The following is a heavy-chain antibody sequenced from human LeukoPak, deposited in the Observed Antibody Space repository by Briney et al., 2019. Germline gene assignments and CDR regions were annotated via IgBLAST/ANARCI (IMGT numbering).Heavy chain of an antibody. CDR3: GKGSGSYPTYYYGMDV. CDR2: ICWISSSI. CDR1: GFTFDDYA. D-gene: IGHD3-10*01. J-gene: IGHJ6*02. V-gene: IGHV3-9*01. Sequence: GGSLRLSCAASGFTFDDYAMHWVRQAPGKGLEWVSGICWISSSIGYADPVKGRSTISRDNAKNSLFLQMTRLSAEATALYCLGKGSGSYPTYYYGMDVWGQGTTVTVSS.